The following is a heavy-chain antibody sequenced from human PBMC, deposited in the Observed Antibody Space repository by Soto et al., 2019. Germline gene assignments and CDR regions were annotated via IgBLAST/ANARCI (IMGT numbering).Heavy chain of an antibody. CDR2: IYPGDSDT. Sequence: GESLKISCKGSGYSFTSYWIGWVRQMPGKGLEWMGIIYPGDSDTRYSPSFQGQVTISVDKSISTAYLQWSSLKASDTAMYYCARPRIAVAGGYYYYGMDVWGQGTTVTVSS. J-gene: IGHJ6*02. CDR3: ARPRIAVAGGYYYYGMDV. D-gene: IGHD6-19*01. CDR1: GYSFTSYW. V-gene: IGHV5-51*01.